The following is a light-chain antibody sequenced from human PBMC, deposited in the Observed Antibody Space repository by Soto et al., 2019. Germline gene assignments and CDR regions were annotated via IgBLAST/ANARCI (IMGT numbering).Light chain of an antibody. Sequence: EIVWTQSPGTLSLSPGERATLSCGSSQRLSSSHLAWFQQRPGLAPRLLIYDASTRATGIPDRFSGSGSGTDFILTISRLEPEDFAVYYCQQYDESPWTFGQGSMVDVK. CDR2: DAS. CDR1: QRLSSSH. V-gene: IGKV3D-20*01. J-gene: IGKJ1*01. CDR3: QQYDESPWT.